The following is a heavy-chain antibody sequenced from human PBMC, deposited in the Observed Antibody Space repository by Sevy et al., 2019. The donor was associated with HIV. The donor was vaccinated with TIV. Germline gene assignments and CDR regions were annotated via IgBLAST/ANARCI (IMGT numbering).Heavy chain of an antibody. CDR1: GFTVSSNY. CDR2: IYSGGST. Sequence: GGSLRLSCAASGFTVSSNYMSWVRQAPGKGLEWVSVIYSGGSTYYADSVKGRFTISRDNSKNTLYLQMNSLRAEDTAVYYCARENFYSSSEWSSDYWGQGTLVTVPS. CDR3: ARENFYSSSEWSSDY. V-gene: IGHV3-53*01. D-gene: IGHD6-13*01. J-gene: IGHJ4*02.